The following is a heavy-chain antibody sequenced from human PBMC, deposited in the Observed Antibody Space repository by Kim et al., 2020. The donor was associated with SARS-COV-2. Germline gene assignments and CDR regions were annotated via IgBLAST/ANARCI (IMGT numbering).Heavy chain of an antibody. Sequence: DSWKGRFTISRGNAKSTLYRQMNSLRGDDTAVYFCARGYCSGASCSFTDFWGQGTLVTVSS. J-gene: IGHJ4*02. CDR3: ARGYCSGASCSFTDF. D-gene: IGHD2-15*01. V-gene: IGHV3-74*01.